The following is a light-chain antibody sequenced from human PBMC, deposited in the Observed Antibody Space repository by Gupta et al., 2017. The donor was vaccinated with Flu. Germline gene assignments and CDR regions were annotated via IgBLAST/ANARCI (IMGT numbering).Light chain of an antibody. CDR3: QAWDSGTYV. J-gene: IGLJ1*01. V-gene: IGLV3-1*01. Sequence: CSGDKLGNKYAPWYQQKPGQSPVLVIYQDTKRPSGIPERFSGSNSGNTATLTISGTQAMDEADYYCQAWDSGTYVFGTGTMVTVL. CDR1: KLGNKY. CDR2: QDT.